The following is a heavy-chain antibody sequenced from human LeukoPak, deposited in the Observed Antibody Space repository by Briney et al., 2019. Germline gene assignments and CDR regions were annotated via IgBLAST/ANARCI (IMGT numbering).Heavy chain of an antibody. V-gene: IGHV4-34*01. D-gene: IGHD3-22*01. CDR1: GGSFSGHY. CDR3: ARAKPIRGRYYYDSSGQTDY. CDR2: INHSGST. J-gene: IGHJ4*02. Sequence: SETLSLTCAVYGGSFSGHYWSWIRQPPGKGLEWIGEINHSGSTNYNPSLKSRVTISVDTSKNQFSLKLSSVTAADTAVYYCARAKPIRGRYYYDSSGQTDYWGQGTLVTVSS.